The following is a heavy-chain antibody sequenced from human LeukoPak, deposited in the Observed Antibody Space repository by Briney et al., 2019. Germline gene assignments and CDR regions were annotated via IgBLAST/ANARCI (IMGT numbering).Heavy chain of an antibody. CDR3: ARELRAAAGTYYYYGMDV. J-gene: IGHJ6*02. V-gene: IGHV4-59*12. Sequence: SETLSLTCTVSGGSISSYYWSWIRQPPGKGLEWIGYIYYSGSTNYNPSLKSRVTISVDTSKNQFSLKLSSVTAADTAVYYCARELRAAAGTYYYYGMDVWGQGTTVTVSS. CDR1: GGSISSYY. CDR2: IYYSGST. D-gene: IGHD6-13*01.